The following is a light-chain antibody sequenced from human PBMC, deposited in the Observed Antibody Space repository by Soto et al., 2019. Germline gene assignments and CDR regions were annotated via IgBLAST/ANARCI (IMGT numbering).Light chain of an antibody. CDR3: LQDHSYPWT. V-gene: IGKV1-6*01. CDR2: VAS. CDR1: QAIGSE. Sequence: AIPMTQSPSSLSASVGDRVTITCRAGQAIGSELGWYQQKPGKAPKLLIYVASTLQSGVPSRFSGSGSGTDFTLTISSLQPEDFATYYCLQDHSYPWTFGQGTKVEIK. J-gene: IGKJ1*01.